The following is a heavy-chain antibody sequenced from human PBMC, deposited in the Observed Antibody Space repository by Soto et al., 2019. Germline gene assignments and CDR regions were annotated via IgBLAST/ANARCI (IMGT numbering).Heavy chain of an antibody. D-gene: IGHD5-18*01. Sequence: ASVEVSCKASGYTFTNNDVSWVRKATGQGLEWMGWMNPGSGDTGYAQKFQGRVTMTRDISIATAYMELNSLTSEDTAIYYCARMESFGSLNWFDPWGQGTLVTVSS. J-gene: IGHJ5*02. CDR3: ARMESFGSLNWFDP. V-gene: IGHV1-8*02. CDR2: MNPGSGDT. CDR1: GYTFTNND.